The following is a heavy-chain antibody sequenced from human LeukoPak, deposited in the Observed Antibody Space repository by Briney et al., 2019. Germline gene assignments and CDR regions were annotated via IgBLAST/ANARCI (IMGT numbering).Heavy chain of an antibody. D-gene: IGHD6-19*01. V-gene: IGHV1-3*01. CDR2: INAGNGNT. Sequence: ALVKVSCKASGYTFTSYAMHWVRQAPGQRLEWMGWINAGNGNTKYSQKFQGRVTITRDTSASTAYMELSSLRSEDTAVYYCARETLSSGWLYYFDYWGQGTLVTVSS. J-gene: IGHJ4*02. CDR3: ARETLSSGWLYYFDY. CDR1: GYTFTSYA.